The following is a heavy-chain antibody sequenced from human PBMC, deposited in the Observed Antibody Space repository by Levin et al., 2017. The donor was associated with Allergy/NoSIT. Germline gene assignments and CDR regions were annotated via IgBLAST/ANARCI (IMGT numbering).Heavy chain of an antibody. Sequence: SETLSLTCAVSGGSISSSNWWSWVRQPPGKGLEWIGEIYHSGSTNYNPSLKSRVTISVDKSKNQFSLKLSSVTAADTAVYYCARAPPYGSGSYPFALDIWGQGTMVTVSS. CDR2: IYHSGST. D-gene: IGHD3-10*01. CDR3: ARAPPYGSGSYPFALDI. J-gene: IGHJ3*02. CDR1: GGSISSSNW. V-gene: IGHV4-4*02.